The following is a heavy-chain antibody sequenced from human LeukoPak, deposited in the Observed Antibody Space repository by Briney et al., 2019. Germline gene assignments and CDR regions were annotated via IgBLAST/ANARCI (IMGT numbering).Heavy chain of an antibody. V-gene: IGHV3-21*01. CDR3: ARDNYRITTVRGVSWFDP. D-gene: IGHD3-10*01. J-gene: IGHJ5*02. CDR2: ISSSSSYI. CDR1: GFTFRSYA. Sequence: PGGSLRLSCAASGFTFRSYAMNWVRQAPGKGLEWVSSISSSSSYIYYADSVKGRFTISRDNAKNSLYLQMNGLRAEDTAVYYCARDNYRITTVRGVSWFDPWGQGTLVTVSS.